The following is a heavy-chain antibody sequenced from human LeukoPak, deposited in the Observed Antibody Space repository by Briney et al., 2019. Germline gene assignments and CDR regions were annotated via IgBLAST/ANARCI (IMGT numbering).Heavy chain of an antibody. Sequence: SVKVSCKASGGTFSSYAISWVRQAPGQGLEWMGRIIPILGIANYAQKFQGRVSITADKSTSTAYMELSSLRSEDTAVYYCARGRYYDSSGYRYWYFDLWGRGTLVTVSS. V-gene: IGHV1-69*04. CDR2: IIPILGIA. CDR3: ARGRYYDSSGYRYWYFDL. J-gene: IGHJ2*01. CDR1: GGTFSSYA. D-gene: IGHD3-22*01.